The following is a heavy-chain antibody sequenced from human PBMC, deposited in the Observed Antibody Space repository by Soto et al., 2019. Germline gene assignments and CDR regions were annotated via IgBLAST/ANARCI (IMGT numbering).Heavy chain of an antibody. D-gene: IGHD3-16*01. CDR1: GYTFTGYY. CDR2: INSNSGDT. V-gene: IGHV1-2*02. CDR3: ARDRGGGYYGMDV. Sequence: ASVKVSCKASGYTFTGYYMHWVRQAPGQGLEWMGWINSNSGDTNHAQKFQGRVTMTRDTSISTAYMEMSRLRSDDTAVYYCARDRGGGYYGMDVWGQGTTVTVSS. J-gene: IGHJ6*02.